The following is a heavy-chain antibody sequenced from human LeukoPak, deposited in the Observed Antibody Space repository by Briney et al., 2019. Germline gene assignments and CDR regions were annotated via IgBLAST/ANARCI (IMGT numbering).Heavy chain of an antibody. CDR1: GFTFISYA. CDR3: ARGLSPRINMVRGVRPPFRGVFDY. D-gene: IGHD3-10*01. J-gene: IGHJ4*02. V-gene: IGHV3-23*01. Sequence: GGSLRLSCAASGFTFISYAMSWVRQAPGKGLEWVSAIRDSGTSTFYADSVKGRFIISRDNSKNTLYLQMSSLRAEDTAVYYCARGLSPRINMVRGVRPPFRGVFDYWGQGTLVTVSS. CDR2: IRDSGTST.